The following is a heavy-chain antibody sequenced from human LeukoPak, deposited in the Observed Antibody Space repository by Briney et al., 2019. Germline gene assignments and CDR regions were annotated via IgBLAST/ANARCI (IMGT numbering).Heavy chain of an antibody. Sequence: GGSLRLSCAASGFTFSSYSMNWVRQAPGKGLEWVSYISSSSSTIYYADSVKGRFTISRDNAKNSLYLQMNSLRAEDTAVYYCARDPTKGRRGVDYWGQGTLVTASS. CDR2: ISSSSSTI. CDR3: ARDPTKGRRGVDY. D-gene: IGHD3-10*01. J-gene: IGHJ4*02. V-gene: IGHV3-48*04. CDR1: GFTFSSYS.